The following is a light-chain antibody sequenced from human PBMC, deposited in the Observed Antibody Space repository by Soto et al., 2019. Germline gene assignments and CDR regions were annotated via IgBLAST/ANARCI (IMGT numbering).Light chain of an antibody. Sequence: TMSLATLSVSPGAGATLSCRASQSVGSNLAWYQQKPGQTPRVLIYGASTRAIGIPARFSGSGFGTEFTLTISSLQSEDFVVYYCQQYSNWIRLSFGGGGKVDIK. J-gene: IGKJ4*01. V-gene: IGKV3-15*01. CDR2: GAS. CDR3: QQYSNWIRLS. CDR1: QSVGSN.